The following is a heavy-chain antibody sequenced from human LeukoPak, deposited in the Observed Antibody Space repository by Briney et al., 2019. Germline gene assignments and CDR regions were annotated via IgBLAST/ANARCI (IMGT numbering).Heavy chain of an antibody. J-gene: IGHJ4*02. CDR2: INPNSGGT. CDR3: ASGPYDSSGYQFDY. Sequence: ASVKVSCKASGYTFTGYYMHWVRQAPGQGLEWVGWINPNSGGTNYAQKFQGWVTMTRDTSISTAYMELSRLRSDDTAVYYCASGPYDSSGYQFDYWGQGTLVTVSS. D-gene: IGHD3-22*01. CDR1: GYTFTGYY. V-gene: IGHV1-2*04.